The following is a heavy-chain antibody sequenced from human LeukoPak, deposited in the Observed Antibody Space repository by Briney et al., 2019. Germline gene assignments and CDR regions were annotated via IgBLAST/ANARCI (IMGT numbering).Heavy chain of an antibody. CDR2: IYTSGST. J-gene: IGHJ5*02. D-gene: IGHD1-26*01. CDR3: ARDSGSYWEYNWFDP. Sequence: SETLSLTCTVSGGSISSYYWSWIRQPAGKGLEWIGRIYTSGSTNYNPSLKSRVTMSVDTSKNQFSLKLSSVTAADTAVYNCARDSGSYWEYNWFDPWGQGTLVTVSS. V-gene: IGHV4-4*07. CDR1: GGSISSYY.